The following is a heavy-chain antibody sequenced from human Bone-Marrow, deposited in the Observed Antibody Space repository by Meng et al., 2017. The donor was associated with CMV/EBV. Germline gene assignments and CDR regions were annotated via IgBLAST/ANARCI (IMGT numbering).Heavy chain of an antibody. D-gene: IGHD3-10*01. CDR2: IKQDGSEK. V-gene: IGHV3-7*01. Sequence: GESLKISCAASGFTFSYYWMSWVRQAPGKGLEWVANIKQDGSEKYYVDSVKGRFTISRDNAKNSLYLRINSLRAEDKAVYYCARGPRFGELFDWGQGTRVTVSS. CDR3: ARGPRFGELFD. CDR1: GFTFSYYW. J-gene: IGHJ4*02.